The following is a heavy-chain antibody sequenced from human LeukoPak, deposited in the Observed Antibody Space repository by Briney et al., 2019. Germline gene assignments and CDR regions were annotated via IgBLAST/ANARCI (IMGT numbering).Heavy chain of an antibody. Sequence: KTSETLSLTCTVSGGSISSYYWSWIRQPAGKGLEWIGRIYTSGSTNYNPSLKSRVTMSVDTSKNQFSLKLSSVTAADTAVYYCARDRYCSSTSCPRGAFDIWGQGTMVTVSS. J-gene: IGHJ3*02. CDR3: ARDRYCSSTSCPRGAFDI. CDR2: IYTSGST. D-gene: IGHD2-2*01. V-gene: IGHV4-4*07. CDR1: GGSISSYY.